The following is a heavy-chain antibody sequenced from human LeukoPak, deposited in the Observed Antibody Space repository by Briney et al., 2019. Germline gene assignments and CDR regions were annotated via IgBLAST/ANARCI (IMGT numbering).Heavy chain of an antibody. Sequence: SQTLSLTCTVSGGSISSGSYYWSWIRQPAGKGLEWIGRIYTSGSTNYNPSLKSRVTISVDTSKNQFSLKLSSVTAADTAVYYCARDGSGYYYLFEYWGQGTLVTVSS. CDR1: GGSISSGSYY. CDR2: IYTSGST. V-gene: IGHV4-61*02. J-gene: IGHJ4*02. CDR3: ARDGSGYYYLFEY. D-gene: IGHD3-22*01.